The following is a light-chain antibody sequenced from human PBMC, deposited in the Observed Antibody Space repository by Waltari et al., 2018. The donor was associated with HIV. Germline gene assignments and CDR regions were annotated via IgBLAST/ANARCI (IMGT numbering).Light chain of an antibody. J-gene: IGKJ2*01. Sequence: DIVMTQSPDSLAVSLGERATINCKSSQSVLYSSNNKNYLAWYQQKPGQPPKLLIFWASTRESGVPDRFSGSGSGTDFTLTISSLQAEDVAVCYCQQYYGSPYTFGQGTKLE. CDR2: WAS. CDR3: QQYYGSPYT. CDR1: QSVLYSSNNKNY. V-gene: IGKV4-1*01.